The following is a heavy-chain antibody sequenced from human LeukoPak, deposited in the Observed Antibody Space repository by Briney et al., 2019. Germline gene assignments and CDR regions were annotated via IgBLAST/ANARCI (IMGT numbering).Heavy chain of an antibody. CDR3: ARDVAGGDY. CDR2: INPNSGGT. Sequence: ASVKVSCKASGYTFIGYYIHWVRQAPGQGLEWMGRINPNSGGTNYTQNFQGRVTMTRDTSISSAYMELSRLRSDDTAVYYCARDVAGGDYWGQGTLVTVSS. V-gene: IGHV1-2*06. J-gene: IGHJ4*02. D-gene: IGHD6-19*01. CDR1: GYTFIGYY.